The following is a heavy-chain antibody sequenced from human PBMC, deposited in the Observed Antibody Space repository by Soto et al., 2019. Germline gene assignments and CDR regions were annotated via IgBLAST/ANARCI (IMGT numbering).Heavy chain of an antibody. CDR1: GFTFSSYW. J-gene: IGHJ1*01. CDR3: AKPNDYGDYAGYFQH. CDR2: INGSGGST. Sequence: GGSLRLSCAASGFTFSSYWMHWVRQAPGKGLVWVSRINGSGGSTYYADSVKGRFTISRDNSKNTLYLQMNSLRSEDTAVYHCAKPNDYGDYAGYFQHWGQGTLVTVSS. V-gene: IGHV3-23*01. D-gene: IGHD4-17*01.